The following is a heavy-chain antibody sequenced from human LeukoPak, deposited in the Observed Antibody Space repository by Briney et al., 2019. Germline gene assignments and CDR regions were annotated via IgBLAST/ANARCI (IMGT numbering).Heavy chain of an antibody. Sequence: ASVKVSCKGSGYSFTACYLHWVGQAPGQGLEWMGWINPNNGDTDYAQKFQGRVTMTRNTSITTGYVELSSLRSDDTAVYYCAMSSYTSTWAGTYWGQGTLVIVSS. J-gene: IGHJ4*02. CDR1: GYSFTACY. CDR3: AMSSYTSTWAGTY. D-gene: IGHD6-13*01. V-gene: IGHV1-2*02. CDR2: INPNNGDT.